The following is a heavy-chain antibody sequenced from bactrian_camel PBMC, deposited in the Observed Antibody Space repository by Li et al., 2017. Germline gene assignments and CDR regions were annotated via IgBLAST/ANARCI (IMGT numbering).Heavy chain of an antibody. J-gene: IGHJ4*01. Sequence: VQLVESGGGLVQPGGSLRLSCAASGFTFSSYAMSWVRQAPGKGLEWVSSINSGGGNTYYADSVKGRFNISRDSAKNTVYLQMNSLKSEDTALYCCATAGWEYNYWGQGTQVTVS. V-gene: IGHV3S40*01. CDR3: ATAGWEYNY. D-gene: IGHD1*01. CDR1: GFTFSSYA. CDR2: INSGGGNT.